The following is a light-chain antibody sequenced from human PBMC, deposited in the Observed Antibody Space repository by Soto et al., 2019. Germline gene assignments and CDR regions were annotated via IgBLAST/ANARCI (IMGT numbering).Light chain of an antibody. Sequence: IVMTQSPATLSVSPGERATLSCRASQSIKSNLAWYQQKPGQAPRLLIYGALTRATGIPARFSGSGSGTEFTLTISSLQSEDFAVYYCQHYNNWPPWTFGQGTKVDIK. CDR3: QHYNNWPPWT. CDR1: QSIKSN. J-gene: IGKJ1*01. CDR2: GAL. V-gene: IGKV3-15*01.